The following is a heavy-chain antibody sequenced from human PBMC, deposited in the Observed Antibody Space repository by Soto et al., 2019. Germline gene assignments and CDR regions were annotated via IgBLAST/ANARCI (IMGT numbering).Heavy chain of an antibody. V-gene: IGHV5-51*01. J-gene: IGHJ6*02. CDR1: TFPFPCYR. D-gene: IGHD3-16*01. CDR2: IYPGDSAP. CDR3: ARMDDSSQMSWGRGAPYFYYVMSV. Sequence: LQPPRKVPTFPFPCYRFGFPRHTPGTGLEWMGIIYPGDSAPRFSPSFQGQVTISADKSISTAYLQWSSLKASDTAMYYCARMDDSSQMSWGRGAPYFYYVMSVWGHGAPVTVYS.